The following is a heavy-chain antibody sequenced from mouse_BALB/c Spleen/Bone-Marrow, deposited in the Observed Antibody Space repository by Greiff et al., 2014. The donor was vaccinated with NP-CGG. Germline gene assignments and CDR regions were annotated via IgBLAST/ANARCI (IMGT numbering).Heavy chain of an antibody. V-gene: IGHV1S81*02. CDR2: INPSNGGT. J-gene: IGHJ1*01. CDR3: TRSYYGNYFDV. Sequence: VKLMESGAELVKPGASVKLSCKASGYTFTSYYIYWVKQRPGQGLEWIGEINPSNGGTNFNEKFKSKATLTVDKSSSTAYMQLSSLTSEDSAVYYCTRSYYGNYFDVWGAGTTVTVSS. CDR1: GYTFTSYY. D-gene: IGHD2-1*01.